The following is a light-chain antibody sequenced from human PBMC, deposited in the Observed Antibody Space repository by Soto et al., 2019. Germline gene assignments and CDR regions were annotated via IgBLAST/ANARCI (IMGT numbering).Light chain of an antibody. CDR1: QSVGSN. J-gene: IGKJ1*01. Sequence: EIVMTQSPATLSVSPGERVTLSCRARQSVGSNLAWYQQKPGQAPRLLIYGASTRATGIPARFSGSGSETEFTLTISSLQAEDSAVYFCQQYNNWPTWTFGHGTKVEIK. V-gene: IGKV3-15*01. CDR2: GAS. CDR3: QQYNNWPTWT.